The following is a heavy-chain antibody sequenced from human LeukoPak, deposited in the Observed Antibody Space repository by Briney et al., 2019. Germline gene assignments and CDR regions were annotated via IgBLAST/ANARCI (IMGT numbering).Heavy chain of an antibody. CDR2: INDSGST. Sequence: SETLSLTCAVYGGSFSAYYWSWIRQPPGKGLEWAGEINDSGSTNYNPSLKSRVTISVDTSKNQFYLKLSSVSAADTAVYYCARVDTAMVDYGMDVWGQGTTVTVSS. J-gene: IGHJ6*02. D-gene: IGHD5-18*01. V-gene: IGHV4-34*01. CDR1: GGSFSAYY. CDR3: ARVDTAMVDYGMDV.